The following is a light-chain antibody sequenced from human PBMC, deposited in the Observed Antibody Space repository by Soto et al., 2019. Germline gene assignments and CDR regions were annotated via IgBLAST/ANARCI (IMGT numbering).Light chain of an antibody. V-gene: IGKV3-15*01. CDR1: QSVSSN. J-gene: IGKJ1*01. CDR2: GAS. CDR3: QQYNNWPQT. Sequence: EIVMTQSPATLSVSPGERATLSCRASQSVSSNLAWYQQKPGQAPRLLIYGASTRATGIPARFSGSGSGTELTLTVSGLQSEDFEVYYCQQYNNWPQTFGQGTKVEIK.